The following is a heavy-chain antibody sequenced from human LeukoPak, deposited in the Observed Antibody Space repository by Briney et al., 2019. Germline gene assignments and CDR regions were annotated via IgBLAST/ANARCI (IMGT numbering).Heavy chain of an antibody. D-gene: IGHD5-24*01. V-gene: IGHV3-7*01. CDR2: IKQDGSET. Sequence: GGSLRLSCAASGFTFSSYAMSWVRQAPGKGLECLANIKQDGSETYYADSVKGRFTISRDNAKNSLYLQMNSLRAEDTAVYYCARETPRRGETRDGYRWGQGTLVTVSS. CDR1: GFTFSSYA. CDR3: ARETPRRGETRDGYR. J-gene: IGHJ4*02.